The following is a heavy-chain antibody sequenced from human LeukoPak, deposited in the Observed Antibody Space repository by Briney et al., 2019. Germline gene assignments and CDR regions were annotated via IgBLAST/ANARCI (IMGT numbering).Heavy chain of an antibody. CDR2: IWYDGSNK. D-gene: IGHD6-13*01. Sequence: GGSLRLSCAASGFTFSSYGMHWVRQAPGKGLEWVAVIWYDGSNKYYADSVKGRFTISRDNSKNTLYLQMNSLRSEDTAVYYCARGKYISSWYIPDIVYWGQGTLVTVSS. J-gene: IGHJ4*02. V-gene: IGHV3-33*01. CDR1: GFTFSSYG. CDR3: ARGKYISSWYIPDIVY.